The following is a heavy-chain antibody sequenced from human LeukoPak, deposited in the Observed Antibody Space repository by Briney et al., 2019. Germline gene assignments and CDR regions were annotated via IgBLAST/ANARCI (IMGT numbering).Heavy chain of an antibody. J-gene: IGHJ5*02. CDR1: GGSISSSYY. V-gene: IGHV4-39*01. CDR3: ARGDGNSYGYLVFDP. CDR2: IYYAGSN. D-gene: IGHD5-18*01. Sequence: SETLSLTCTVSGGSISSSYYWGWIRQPPGKGLEWIGSIYYAGSNYYNPSLKSRVTISVDTSKNQFSLKLSSVTAADTAVYYCARGDGNSYGYLVFDPWGQGTLVTVSS.